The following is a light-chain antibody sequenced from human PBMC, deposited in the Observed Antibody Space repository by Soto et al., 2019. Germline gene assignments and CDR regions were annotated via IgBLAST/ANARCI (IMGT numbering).Light chain of an antibody. CDR3: QQRSNWLIT. CDR1: QSVSSY. CDR2: DAS. V-gene: IGKV3-11*01. J-gene: IGKJ5*01. Sequence: EILFTPSPCTLSLSPGDRVTLSCRASQSVSSYLAWYQQKPGQAPRLLIYDASNRATGIPARFSGSGSGTDFTLTISSLEPEDFAVYYCQQRSNWLITFGQGTRLEIK.